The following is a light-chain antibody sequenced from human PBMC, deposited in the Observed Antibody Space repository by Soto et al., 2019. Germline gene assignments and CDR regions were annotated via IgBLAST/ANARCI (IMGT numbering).Light chain of an antibody. V-gene: IGKV3-15*01. Sequence: EIMLTQSPATLSLSPGERATPSCRASQSVSNNYLAWYQQKPGQPPRLLIYGASTRATGIPARFSGSGSGTEFTLTISSLQSVDFAVYSCQQYNNWPWTFGQGTKVDIK. J-gene: IGKJ1*01. CDR2: GAS. CDR3: QQYNNWPWT. CDR1: QSVSNN.